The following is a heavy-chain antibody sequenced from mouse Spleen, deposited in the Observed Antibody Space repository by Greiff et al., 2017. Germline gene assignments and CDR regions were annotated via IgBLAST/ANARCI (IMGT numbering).Heavy chain of an antibody. Sequence: SGAELVRPGASVKLSCKASGFNIKDDYMHWVKQRPEQGLEWIGWIDPENGDTEYASKFQGKATITADTSSNTAYLQLSSLTSEDTAVYYCTTGYGWFAYWGQGTLVTVSA. CDR3: TTGYGWFAY. CDR2: IDPENGDT. D-gene: IGHD2-14*01. CDR1: GFNIKDDY. J-gene: IGHJ3*01. V-gene: IGHV14-4*01.